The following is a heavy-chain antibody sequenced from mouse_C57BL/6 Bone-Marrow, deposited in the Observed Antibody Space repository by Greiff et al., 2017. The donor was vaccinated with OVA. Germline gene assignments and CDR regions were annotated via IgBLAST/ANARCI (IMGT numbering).Heavy chain of an antibody. CDR2: IYPRSGNT. CDR3: ARKLGGAMDY. CDR1: GYTFTSYG. D-gene: IGHD4-1*01. V-gene: IGHV1-81*01. Sequence: QVQLQQSGAELARPGASVKLSCKASGYTFTSYGISWVKQRTGQGLEWIGEIYPRSGNTYYNEKFKGKATLTADKSSSTAYMELRSLTSEDSAVYFCARKLGGAMDYWGQGTTLTVSS. J-gene: IGHJ2*01.